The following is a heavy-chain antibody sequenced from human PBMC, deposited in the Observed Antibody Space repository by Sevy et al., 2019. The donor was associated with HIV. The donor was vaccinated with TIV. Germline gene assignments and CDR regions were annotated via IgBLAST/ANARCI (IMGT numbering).Heavy chain of an antibody. CDR3: AGDSGVDCSGGSCYSGWFDP. CDR1: GGTFSSYA. Sequence: ASVKVSCKASGGTFSSYAISWVRQAPGQGLEWMGGIIPIFGTANYAQKFQGRVTITADKSTSTAYMELSSLRSEDTAVYYCAGDSGVDCSGGSCYSGWFDPWGQGTLVTVSS. D-gene: IGHD2-15*01. CDR2: IIPIFGTA. J-gene: IGHJ5*02. V-gene: IGHV1-69*06.